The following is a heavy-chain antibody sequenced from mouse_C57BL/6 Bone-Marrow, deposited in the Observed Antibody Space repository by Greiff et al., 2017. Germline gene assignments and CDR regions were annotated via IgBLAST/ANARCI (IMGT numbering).Heavy chain of an antibody. CDR2: IDPSDSYT. CDR1: GYTFTSYW. CDR3: ARRIRGFAD. Sequence: VQLQQPGAELVKPGASVKLSCKASGYTFTSYWMQWVKQRPGQGLEWIGEIDPSDSYTNYNQKFKGKATLTVDTSSSTAYMQLSSLTSEDSAVYYCARRIRGFADWGQGTLVTVSA. D-gene: IGHD2-12*01. J-gene: IGHJ3*01. V-gene: IGHV1-50*01.